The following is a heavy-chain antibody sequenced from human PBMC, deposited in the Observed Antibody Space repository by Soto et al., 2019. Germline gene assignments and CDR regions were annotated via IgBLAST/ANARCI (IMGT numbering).Heavy chain of an antibody. Sequence: LRLSCAASGFTFSAYNMNWVRQPPGKGLEWVSSITGSSSSIYYADSLKGRFTISRDNAKNSLYLQMNSLRAEDTAVYYCASHYGDNGWFDPWGQGTLVTVSS. D-gene: IGHD4-17*01. V-gene: IGHV3-21*06. CDR1: GFTFSAYN. CDR3: ASHYGDNGWFDP. J-gene: IGHJ5*02. CDR2: ITGSSSSI.